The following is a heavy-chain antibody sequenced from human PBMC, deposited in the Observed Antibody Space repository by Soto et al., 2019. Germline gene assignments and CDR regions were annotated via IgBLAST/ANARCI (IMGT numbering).Heavy chain of an antibody. V-gene: IGHV4-31*03. J-gene: IGHJ4*02. CDR1: GGSISSGGYY. CDR2: IYYSGST. Sequence: SETLSLTCTVSGGSISSGGYYWSWIRQHPGKGLEWIGYIYYSGSTYYNPSLKSRVTISVDTSKNQFSLKLSSVTAADTAVYYCARGSGGSYLRPALQFDYWGQGTRVTVSS. CDR3: ARGSGGSYLRPALQFDY. D-gene: IGHD1-26*01.